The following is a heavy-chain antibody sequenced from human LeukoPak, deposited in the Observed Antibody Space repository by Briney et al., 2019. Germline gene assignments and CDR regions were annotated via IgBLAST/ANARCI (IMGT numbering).Heavy chain of an antibody. CDR3: ARAQVGAPTDL. V-gene: IGHV3-74*01. J-gene: IGHJ5*02. Sequence: GGSLKLSCSASGFPFSSYAMYWVRQAPGKGLVWVARIHGDGDNISYADSVRGRFTISRDNAKDTLYLHMNSLRPEDAAVYYCARAQVGAPTDLWGQGTLVTVSS. D-gene: IGHD1-26*01. CDR2: IHGDGDNI. CDR1: GFPFSSYA.